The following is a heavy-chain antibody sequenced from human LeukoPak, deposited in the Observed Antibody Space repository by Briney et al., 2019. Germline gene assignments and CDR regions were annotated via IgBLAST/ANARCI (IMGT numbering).Heavy chain of an antibody. D-gene: IGHD6-13*01. CDR2: IYYSGST. V-gene: IGHV4-39*01. J-gene: IGHJ4*02. CDR3: AREASSSWYVDY. Sequence: PSETLSLTCTVSGGSISSSSYYWGWIRQPPGKGLEWIGSIYYSGSTYYTPSLKSRVTISVDTSKNQSSLKLSSVTAADTAVYYCAREASSSWYVDYWGQGTLVTVSS. CDR1: GGSISSSSYY.